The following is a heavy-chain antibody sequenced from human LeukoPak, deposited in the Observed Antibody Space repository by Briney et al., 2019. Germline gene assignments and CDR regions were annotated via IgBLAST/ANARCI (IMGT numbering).Heavy chain of an antibody. J-gene: IGHJ3*02. D-gene: IGHD3-16*01. CDR3: ARTRVGVMNAFDI. V-gene: IGHV3-30*02. CDR2: IRYDGSNK. Sequence: LPGGSLRLSCAASGFTFSSYGMHWVRQAPGKGLEWVAFIRYDGSNKYYADSVKGRFTISRDNTKNSLYLQMNSLRAEDTAVYYCARTRVGVMNAFDIWGQGTMVTVSS. CDR1: GFTFSSYG.